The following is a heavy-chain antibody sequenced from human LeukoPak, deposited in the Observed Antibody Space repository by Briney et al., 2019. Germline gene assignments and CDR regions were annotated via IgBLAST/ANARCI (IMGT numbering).Heavy chain of an antibody. Sequence: EGSLRLSCAASGFTFRNYVIHWVRQAPGKGLEWVAVTSTDLNVKLYADSVKGRFTISRDNSRSTLYLQMNSLRPEDTAIYYCAREGYYGSGSPPSLYFDYWGQGTLVTVSS. V-gene: IGHV3-30-3*01. D-gene: IGHD3-10*01. CDR3: AREGYYGSGSPPSLYFDY. CDR1: GFTFRNYV. J-gene: IGHJ4*02. CDR2: TSTDLNVK.